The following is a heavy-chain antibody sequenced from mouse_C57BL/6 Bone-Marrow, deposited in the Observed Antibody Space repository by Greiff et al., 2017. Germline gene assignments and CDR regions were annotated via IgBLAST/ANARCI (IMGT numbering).Heavy chain of an antibody. V-gene: IGHV1-82*01. D-gene: IGHD1-1*01. CDR2: SYPGGGGT. CDR1: GYAFSSSW. J-gene: IGHJ1*03. CDR3: ARDYYGSSYPPWYFEV. Sequence: QVQLQQSGPELVKPGASVKISCKASGYAFSSSWMNWVKQRPGKGLEWVGRSYPGGGGTNYNGKFKGKGTLTADKVSSTAYMPLSSLTSEYSAVYFCARDYYGSSYPPWYFEVWGTETTVTVSS.